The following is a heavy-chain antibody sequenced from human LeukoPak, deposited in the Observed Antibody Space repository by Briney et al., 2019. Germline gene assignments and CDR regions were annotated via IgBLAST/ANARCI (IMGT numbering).Heavy chain of an antibody. CDR1: GFTFSDYY. D-gene: IGHD2-21*02. J-gene: IGHJ4*02. CDR2: ISSSGSTI. CDR3: ARVNRVTAIQERDY. V-gene: IGHV3-11*01. Sequence: GGSLRLSCAASGFTFSDYYMTWIRQAPGKGLEWVSCISSSGSTIFYADSVKGRFTISRDNAKSSLFLQMNSLRAEDTAVYYCARVNRVTAIQERDYWVQGTLVTVSS.